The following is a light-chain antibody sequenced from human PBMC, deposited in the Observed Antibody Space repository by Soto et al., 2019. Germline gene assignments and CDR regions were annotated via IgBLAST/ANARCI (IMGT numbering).Light chain of an antibody. CDR3: HQHGSSPNT. V-gene: IGKV3-20*01. CDR2: RAS. J-gene: IGKJ2*01. Sequence: EIVLTQSPGTLSLSPRERVTHSCRASQSVIDNYLAWFQQKPGQAPRLLIYRASSRATGIPDRFSGCGSGTDFALTIIRLDPDDFAVYYCHQHGSSPNTFGQGTKLEIK. CDR1: QSVIDNY.